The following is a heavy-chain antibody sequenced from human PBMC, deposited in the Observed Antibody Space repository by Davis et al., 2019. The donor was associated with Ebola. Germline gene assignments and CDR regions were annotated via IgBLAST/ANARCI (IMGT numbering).Heavy chain of an antibody. CDR1: GFTFRSYW. D-gene: IGHD2-15*01. Sequence: GESLKISCAASGFTFRSYWMSWVRQAPGKGLEWVAKIKEDGSKEFYVDSVKGRFTISRDNAKSSLYLQMNSLRAEDTAVFYCVRGGSATAYWGQGTPVTVSS. J-gene: IGHJ1*01. CDR3: VRGGSATAY. CDR2: IKEDGSKE. V-gene: IGHV3-7*03.